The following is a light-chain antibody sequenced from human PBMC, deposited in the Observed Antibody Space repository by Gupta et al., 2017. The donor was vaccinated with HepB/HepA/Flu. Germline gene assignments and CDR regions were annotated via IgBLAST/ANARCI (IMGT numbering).Light chain of an antibody. CDR3: SSYSSTSTPLV. Sequence: QSVLTQPASVSGSPGQSITISCAGTSCDVGGYNYVSWYQQHPGKAPKLMIYDVTNRPSGVSNRFSGSKSGNTASLTISGLQAEDEADYYCSSYSSTSTPLVFGGGTKVTVL. CDR1: SCDVGGYNY. CDR2: DVT. V-gene: IGLV2-14*03. J-gene: IGLJ3*02.